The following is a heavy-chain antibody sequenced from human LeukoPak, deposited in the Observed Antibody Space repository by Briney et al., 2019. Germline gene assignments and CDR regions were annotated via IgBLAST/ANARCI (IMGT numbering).Heavy chain of an antibody. CDR3: ARGKARYCSSTSCYYGY. D-gene: IGHD2-2*01. CDR1: GYTFTGYY. V-gene: IGHV1-2*02. CDR2: INPNSGGT. Sequence: GASVKVSCKASGYTFTGYYMHWVRQAPGQGLEWMGWINPNSGGTNYAQKFQGRVTMTRDTSISTAYMELSRLRSDDTAVYYCARGKARYCSSTSCYYGYWGQGTLVIVSS. J-gene: IGHJ4*02.